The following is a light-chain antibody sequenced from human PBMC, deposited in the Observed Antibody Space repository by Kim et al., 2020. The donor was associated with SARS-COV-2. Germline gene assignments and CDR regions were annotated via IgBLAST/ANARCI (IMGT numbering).Light chain of an antibody. V-gene: IGLV2-14*04. Sequence: GQSITISFTDTSSDVGAYEYVSWFQQYPGKAPRLIIYDVYKRPAGVSSRFSASKSGNTASLTISGLQAEDEADYYCRSYTSSTTWVFGGGTQLTVL. CDR1: SSDVGAYEY. CDR3: RSYTSSTTWV. J-gene: IGLJ3*02. CDR2: DVY.